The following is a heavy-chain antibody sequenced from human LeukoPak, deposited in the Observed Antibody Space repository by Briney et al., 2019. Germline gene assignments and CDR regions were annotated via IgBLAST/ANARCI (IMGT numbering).Heavy chain of an antibody. CDR2: IIPIFGTA. Sequence: ASVKVSCKASGGTFSSYAISWVRQAPGQGLEWMGGIIPIFGTASYAQKFQGRVTITADESTSTAYMELSSLRSEDTAVYYCARDQQLVQGLDAFDIWGQGTMVTVSS. D-gene: IGHD6-13*01. CDR1: GGTFSSYA. V-gene: IGHV1-69*13. J-gene: IGHJ3*02. CDR3: ARDQQLVQGLDAFDI.